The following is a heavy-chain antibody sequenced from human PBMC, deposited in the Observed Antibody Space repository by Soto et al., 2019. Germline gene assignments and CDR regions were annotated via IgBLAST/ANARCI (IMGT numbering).Heavy chain of an antibody. V-gene: IGHV3-11*01. CDR1: GFRFSDHY. CDR2: ISGDGTTI. CDR3: ASDPYYYASGF. D-gene: IGHD3-10*01. Sequence: GGSLRLSCAASGFRFSDHYMTWIRQAPGKWLEWVSKISGDGTTIYYADSVRGRFTVSRDNAKNSVYLQMNSLRAEDTAVYYCASDPYYYASGFWGQGXLVTVYS. J-gene: IGHJ4*02.